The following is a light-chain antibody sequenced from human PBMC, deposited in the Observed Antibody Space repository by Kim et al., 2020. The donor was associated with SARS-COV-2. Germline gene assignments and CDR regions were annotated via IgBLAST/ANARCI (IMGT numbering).Light chain of an antibody. V-gene: IGKV3-11*01. J-gene: IGKJ1*01. CDR3: QKSSDGPRT. CDR2: VAA. Sequence: LSPGERATLSRRASQSVSSNFAWYKQKPGQAPRLRIFVAANRATGIPARFSGGGSVTDFTLTTSTRGPEDFAVYYCQKSSDGPRTFGEGTKV. CDR1: QSVSSN.